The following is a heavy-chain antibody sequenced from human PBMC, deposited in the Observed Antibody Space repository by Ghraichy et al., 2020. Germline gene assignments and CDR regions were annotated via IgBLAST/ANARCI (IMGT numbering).Heavy chain of an antibody. CDR1: GNINY. J-gene: IGHJ4*02. V-gene: IGHV3-53*01. CDR2: IYSDWST. Sequence: GGSLRLSCAASGNINYMSWVRQAPGKGLEWVSVIYSDWSTYYADSVKGRFTISRDNSRTTVYLQMNSLRAEDTAVYYCATRGGCEGDYDETGYYCHWGQGTLVTVSS. D-gene: IGHD3-22*01. CDR3: ATRGGCEGDYDETGYYCH.